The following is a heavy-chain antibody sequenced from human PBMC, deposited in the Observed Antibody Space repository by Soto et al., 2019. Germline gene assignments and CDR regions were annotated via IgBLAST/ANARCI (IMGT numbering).Heavy chain of an antibody. J-gene: IGHJ4*02. V-gene: IGHV3-48*01. CDR3: VRDWAYSFDY. CDR2: ISGTSGAT. CDR1: GFALNDYN. D-gene: IGHD2-21*01. Sequence: EMQLVESGGGLVQPGGSLRLSCAASGFALNDYNMKWVRQAPGKGLEWVSDISGTSGATYYADSVKGRFTISRDTAKNSLYLQMNNLRAEDTAIYYCVRDWAYSFDYWGQGTLVTVSS.